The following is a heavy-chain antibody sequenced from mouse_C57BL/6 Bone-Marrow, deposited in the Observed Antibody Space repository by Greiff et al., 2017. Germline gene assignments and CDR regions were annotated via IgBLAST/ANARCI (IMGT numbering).Heavy chain of an antibody. Sequence: DVKLQESGGGLVQPGGSLSLSCAASGFTFTDYYMRWVRQPPGKALAWLGFIRNKANGYTTEYSASVKGRFTISRDNSQSILYLQMNALRAEDSATDYCARSYGSSFAYWGQGTLVTVSA. CDR1: GFTFTDYY. CDR2: IRNKANGYTT. J-gene: IGHJ3*01. V-gene: IGHV7-3*01. D-gene: IGHD1-1*01. CDR3: ARSYGSSFAY.